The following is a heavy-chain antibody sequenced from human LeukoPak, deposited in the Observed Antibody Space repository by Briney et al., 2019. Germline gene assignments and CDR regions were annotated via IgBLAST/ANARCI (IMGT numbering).Heavy chain of an antibody. Sequence: ESLKISCKGSGYSFTYYWIGWVRQMPGKGLEWMGIIYPGGSDTRYRPSFQGQVTISVDKSISTAYLQWSSLKASDTAMYYCARQDGNSKYYFDYWGQGALVTVSS. J-gene: IGHJ4*02. V-gene: IGHV5-51*01. CDR1: GYSFTYYW. CDR3: ARQDGNSKYYFDY. CDR2: IYPGGSDT. D-gene: IGHD1-1*01.